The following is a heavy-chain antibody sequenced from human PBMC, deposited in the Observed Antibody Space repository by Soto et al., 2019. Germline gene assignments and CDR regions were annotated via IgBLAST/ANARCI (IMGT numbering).Heavy chain of an antibody. CDR2: ISYDGSNK. V-gene: IGHV3-30-3*01. Sequence: QVQLVESGGGVVQPGRSLRLSCAASGFTFSSYAMHWVRQAPGKGLEWVAVISYDGSNKYYADSVKGRFTISRDNSKNTLYLQMNSLRAEDTAVYYCARDGVRDPNCSGGSCGVVYGMDLWGQGTTVTVSS. CDR3: ARDGVRDPNCSGGSCGVVYGMDL. J-gene: IGHJ6*02. D-gene: IGHD2-15*01. CDR1: GFTFSSYA.